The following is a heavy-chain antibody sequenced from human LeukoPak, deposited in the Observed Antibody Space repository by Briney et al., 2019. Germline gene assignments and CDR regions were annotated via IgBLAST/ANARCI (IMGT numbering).Heavy chain of an antibody. D-gene: IGHD4-23*01. V-gene: IGHV4-30-4*01. CDR1: GGSISSGAHY. J-gene: IGHJ4*02. Sequence: NPSETLSLTCTVSGGSISSGAHYWSWVRQPPGKGLEWIGYISYSGSTYYNPSLKSRVTISIDTSKSQFSLKLSSVTAADTAVYYCARYYGGNSNFGYWGQGTLVTVSS. CDR3: ARYYGGNSNFGY. CDR2: ISYSGST.